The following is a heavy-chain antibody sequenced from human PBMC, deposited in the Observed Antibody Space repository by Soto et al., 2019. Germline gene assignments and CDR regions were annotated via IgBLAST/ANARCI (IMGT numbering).Heavy chain of an antibody. V-gene: IGHV4-30-2*01. CDR3: ASSHAGAHITAAVH. CDR1: GGSISSSGYS. D-gene: IGHD6-13*01. Sequence: QLQLQESGSGLVKPSQTLSLTCAVSGGSISSSGYSWSWIRQPPGKGLEWVGYVYHSGSTYYNPSLESRVTISVDRSKNQFSLKLSSVTAADTAVYYCASSHAGAHITAAVHWGQGTLVTVSS. CDR2: VYHSGST. J-gene: IGHJ4*02.